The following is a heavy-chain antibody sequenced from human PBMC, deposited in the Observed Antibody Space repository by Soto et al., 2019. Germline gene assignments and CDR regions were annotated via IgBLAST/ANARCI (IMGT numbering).Heavy chain of an antibody. D-gene: IGHD3-3*01. CDR2: IYWDDDK. CDR3: AHSQPTIFGGPTAFDI. J-gene: IGHJ3*02. Sequence: QITLKESGPTLVKPTHTLTLTCTFSGFSLSTSGVGVGWIRQPPGKALEWLALIYWDDDKRYSPSLKSRLTITNDTSKNQVVLTTTNVDPVDTATYYCAHSQPTIFGGPTAFDIWGQGTMVTVSS. V-gene: IGHV2-5*02. CDR1: GFSLSTSGVG.